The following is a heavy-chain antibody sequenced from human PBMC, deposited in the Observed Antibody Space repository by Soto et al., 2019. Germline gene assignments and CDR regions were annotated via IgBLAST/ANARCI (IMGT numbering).Heavy chain of an antibody. V-gene: IGHV1-69*01. Sequence: QVQLLQSGAEVQKPGSSVRVSCKTSGVTFNSYSLHWVRQAPGQGLEWMGGFMPLFGTANYAQKFQGRVTFTADESTSTAYMDLSNLRSEDTALYYCSSGRDSFGGSCYSRVDYWGQGTQVTVSS. CDR2: FMPLFGTA. CDR1: GVTFNSYS. D-gene: IGHD3-22*01. J-gene: IGHJ4*02. CDR3: SSGRDSFGGSCYSRVDY.